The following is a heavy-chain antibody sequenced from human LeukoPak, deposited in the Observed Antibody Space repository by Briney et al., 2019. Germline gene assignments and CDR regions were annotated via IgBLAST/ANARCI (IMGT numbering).Heavy chain of an antibody. Sequence: GGSLRLSCAASGFTFSSYSMNWVRQAPGKGLEWVSYISSSIITIYYTDSVKGRFAISRDNAKNSLYLQMNSLRAEDTAVYYCAKEGTKDTRFDYWGQGTLVTVSS. J-gene: IGHJ4*02. CDR1: GFTFSSYS. CDR2: ISSSIITI. D-gene: IGHD2-8*01. V-gene: IGHV3-48*01. CDR3: AKEGTKDTRFDY.